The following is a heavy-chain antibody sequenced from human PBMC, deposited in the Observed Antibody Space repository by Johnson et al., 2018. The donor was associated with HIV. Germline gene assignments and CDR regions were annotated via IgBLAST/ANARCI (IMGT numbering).Heavy chain of an antibody. CDR2: IKSKTDGGTT. J-gene: IGHJ3*01. CDR3: ARSYYDFAPIGPAFDL. V-gene: IGHV3-15*01. D-gene: IGHD3-3*01. Sequence: EVQLVESGGGLVKPGGSLRLSCAASGFTFSNAWMSWVRQAPGKGLEWVGRIKSKTDGGTTDYAAPVKGRFTISRDDSKNTLYLQMNSLTTEDTAVYYCARSYYDFAPIGPAFDLWGQGTMVTVSS. CDR1: GFTFSNAW.